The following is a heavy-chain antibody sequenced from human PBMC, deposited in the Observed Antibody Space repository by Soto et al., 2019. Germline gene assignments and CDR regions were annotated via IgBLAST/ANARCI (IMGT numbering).Heavy chain of an antibody. Sequence: GGSLRLSCAASGFTFSSYAMHWVRQAPGKGLEWVAVISYDGSNKYYADSVKGRFTISRDNSKNTLYLQMNSLRAEDTAVYYCARGSAEWQWLAFDYWGQGTLVTVSS. J-gene: IGHJ4*02. CDR2: ISYDGSNK. CDR3: ARGSAEWQWLAFDY. D-gene: IGHD6-19*01. V-gene: IGHV3-30-3*01. CDR1: GFTFSSYA.